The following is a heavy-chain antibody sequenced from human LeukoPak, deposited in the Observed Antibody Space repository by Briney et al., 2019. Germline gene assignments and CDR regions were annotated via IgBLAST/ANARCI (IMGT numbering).Heavy chain of an antibody. V-gene: IGHV3-53*05. Sequence: GGSLRLSCAASGFSVSSNYMTWVRQPPGKGLEWVSVMYSGGGTYYADSVRGRFTITRDNSENTVYLQMNSLRAIDTAVYYCATTMAAVAYYFDYWGQGALVTVSS. J-gene: IGHJ4*02. CDR1: GFSVSSNY. CDR2: MYSGGGT. D-gene: IGHD6-13*01. CDR3: ATTMAAVAYYFDY.